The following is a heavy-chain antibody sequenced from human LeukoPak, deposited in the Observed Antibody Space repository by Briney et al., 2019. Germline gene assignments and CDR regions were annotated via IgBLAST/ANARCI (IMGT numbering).Heavy chain of an antibody. J-gene: IGHJ6*02. V-gene: IGHV5-51*01. CDR2: IYPGDSDT. CDR1: GYSFTSYW. CDR3: ARRLGGVRRGIELWFGELVMDV. D-gene: IGHD3-10*01. Sequence: GESLKISCKGSGYSFTSYWIGWVGPMPGKGLEWMGIIYPGDSDTRYSPSFQGQVTISADKSISTAYLQWSSLKASDTAMYYCARRLGGVRRGIELWFGELVMDVWGQGTTVTVSS.